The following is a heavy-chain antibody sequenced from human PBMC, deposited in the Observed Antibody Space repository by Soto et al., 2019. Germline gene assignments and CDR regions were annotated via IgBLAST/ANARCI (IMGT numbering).Heavy chain of an antibody. CDR1: GGSMCPGRYY. CDR2: IYYSGGT. Sequence: SENLSHPYTVSGGSMCPGRYYWGWIRQAPRNGLEWIGYIYYSGGTNYHPSLKSRVTISVDTSKNQFSLKLSSVTAADTAVYYCASGIEVWYRPRYYYGMAVSGKVRSVIGSS. CDR3: ASGIEVWYRPRYYYGMAV. V-gene: IGHV4-61*01. D-gene: IGHD6-13*01. J-gene: IGHJ6*04.